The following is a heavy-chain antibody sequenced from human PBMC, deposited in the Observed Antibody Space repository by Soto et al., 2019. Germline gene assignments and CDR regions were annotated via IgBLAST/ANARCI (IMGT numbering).Heavy chain of an antibody. CDR2: INVGNGNT. D-gene: IGHD6-19*01. CDR1: GYTFTKYA. V-gene: IGHV1-3*05. CDR3: AREQWLGVDY. J-gene: IGHJ4*02. Sequence: QVQLVQSGAEEKKPGASVKVCCKASGYTFTKYAIHWVCQAPGQSLEWMGWINVGNGNTKYSQKFQGRVTITTDTSASTAYMELSSLRSEDTAVYYCAREQWLGVDYWGQGTLVTVSS.